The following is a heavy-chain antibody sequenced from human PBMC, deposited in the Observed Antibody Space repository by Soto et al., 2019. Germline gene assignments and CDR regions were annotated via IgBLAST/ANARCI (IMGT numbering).Heavy chain of an antibody. CDR2: IYYSGST. D-gene: IGHD3-10*01. CDR3: ARHYGSGSYPLDY. CDR1: GGSISGYY. Sequence: QVQLQESGPGLVKPSETLSLTCTVSGGSISGYYWSWIRQPPGKELQYIGYIYYSGSTNYNPSLQSRVTMPVVTSKNQFSLGLNSVTAADTAVYYCARHYGSGSYPLDYWGQGTLVTVSS. V-gene: IGHV4-59*08. J-gene: IGHJ4*02.